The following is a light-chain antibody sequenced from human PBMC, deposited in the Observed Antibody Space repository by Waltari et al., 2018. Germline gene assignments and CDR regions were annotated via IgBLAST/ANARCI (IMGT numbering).Light chain of an antibody. CDR1: QSVLSSSNNRNY. J-gene: IGKJ4*01. Sequence: DIVMTQSPDSLAVSLGERATIDCQSSQSVLSSSNNRNYLAWYQQKPSQPPKLLISWASTRESGVPDRFSGSGSGTDFTLTISSLQAEDVAVYYCQQYYSTPLTFGGGTKVEIK. V-gene: IGKV4-1*01. CDR2: WAS. CDR3: QQYYSTPLT.